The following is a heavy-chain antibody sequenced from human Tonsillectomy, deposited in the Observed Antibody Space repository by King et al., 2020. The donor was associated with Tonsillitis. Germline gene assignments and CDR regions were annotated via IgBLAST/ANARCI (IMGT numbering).Heavy chain of an antibody. V-gene: IGHV4-31*03. CDR2: IYYSGST. CDR1: GGSISSGGYY. Sequence: LQLQESGPGLVKPSQTLSLTCTVSGGSISSGGYYWSWIRQHPGKGLEWVGYIYYSGSTYYNPSLKSRITISIDTSKNQFSLKLSSVTAADTAVYYCARDRGGSLEGYYYGMDVWGQGTTVTVSS. D-gene: IGHD1-26*01. CDR3: ARDRGGSLEGYYYGMDV. J-gene: IGHJ6*02.